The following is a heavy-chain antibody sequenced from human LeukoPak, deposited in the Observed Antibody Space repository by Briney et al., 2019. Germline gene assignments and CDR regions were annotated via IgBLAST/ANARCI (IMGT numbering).Heavy chain of an antibody. D-gene: IGHD3-10*01. J-gene: IGHJ4*02. CDR3: TTDYGSGSYRYFNY. V-gene: IGHV3-15*01. Sequence: PGGSLRLSCAASGFTFSNAWMSWVRQAPGKGLEWVGRIKTKTDGGTTDYAAPVKDRFTISRDDSKNTLYLQMNSLKTEDTAVYYCTTDYGSGSYRYFNYWGQGTLVTVSS. CDR1: GFTFSNAW. CDR2: IKTKTDGGTT.